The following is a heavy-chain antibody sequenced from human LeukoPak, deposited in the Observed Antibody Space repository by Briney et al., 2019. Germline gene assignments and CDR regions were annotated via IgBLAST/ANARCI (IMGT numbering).Heavy chain of an antibody. CDR1: GFMFSSNW. J-gene: IGHJ4*02. Sequence: PGGSLRLSCAASGFMFSSNWMSWVRQAPGKGLEWVAVISYDGSNKYYADSVKGRFTITRDNSKNTLYLQMNSLRAEDTAVYYCARGYSSGWYYPFGYWGQGTLVTVSS. CDR2: ISYDGSNK. CDR3: ARGYSSGWYYPFGY. D-gene: IGHD6-19*01. V-gene: IGHV3-30*03.